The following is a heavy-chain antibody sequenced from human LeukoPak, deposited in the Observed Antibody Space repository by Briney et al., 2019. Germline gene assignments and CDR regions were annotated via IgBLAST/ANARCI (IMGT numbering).Heavy chain of an antibody. Sequence: GGSLRLSCAASGFTFDDYAMHWVRQAPGKGLEWVSGISWNSGSIGYADSVKGRFTISRDNAKNSLYLQMNGLRAEDTALYYCAKDFSGSSSSSGMDVWGQGTTVTVSS. V-gene: IGHV3-9*01. J-gene: IGHJ6*02. CDR3: AKDFSGSSSSSGMDV. CDR2: ISWNSGSI. CDR1: GFTFDDYA. D-gene: IGHD6-13*01.